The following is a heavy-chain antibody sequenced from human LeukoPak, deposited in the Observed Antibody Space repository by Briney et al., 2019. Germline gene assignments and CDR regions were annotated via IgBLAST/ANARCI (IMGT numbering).Heavy chain of an antibody. CDR1: GFTFSSYR. CDR3: ARHSDYDILTGPNDY. D-gene: IGHD3-9*01. J-gene: IGHJ4*02. V-gene: IGHV3-21*01. CDR2: ISTSSSYK. Sequence: PGGSLRLSCAASGFTFSSYRMNWVRQAPGKGLEWVSSISTSSSYKYYADSLKGRSTISRDNANNSLYLQMNSLGAEDTAVYYCARHSDYDILTGPNDYWGQGTLVTVSS.